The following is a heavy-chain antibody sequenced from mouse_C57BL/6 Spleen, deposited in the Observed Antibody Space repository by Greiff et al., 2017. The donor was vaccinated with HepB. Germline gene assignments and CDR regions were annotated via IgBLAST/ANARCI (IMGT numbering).Heavy chain of an antibody. D-gene: IGHD1-1*01. V-gene: IGHV1-78*01. CDR1: GYTFTDHT. Sequence: QVQLQQSDAELVKPGASVKISCKVSGYTFTDHTIHWMKQRPEQGLEWIGYIYPRDGSTKYNEKFKGKATLTADKSSSTAYMQLNSLTSEDSAVYFCALNIDYGSSYGAMDYWGQGTSVTVSS. J-gene: IGHJ4*01. CDR2: IYPRDGST. CDR3: ALNIDYGSSYGAMDY.